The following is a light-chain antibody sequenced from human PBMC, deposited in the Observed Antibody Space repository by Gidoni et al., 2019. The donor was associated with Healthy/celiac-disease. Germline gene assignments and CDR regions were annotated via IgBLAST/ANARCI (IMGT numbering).Light chain of an antibody. CDR2: LDS. J-gene: IGKJ2*01. CDR3: MQPLQTNT. CDR1: QSLLHSNGYNY. V-gene: IGKV2-28*01. Sequence: DIAMTQSPLHLPVTPGAPASISCRPSQSLLHSNGYNYLDWYRQKPGQSPPLLIYLDSNRASGVPDRVSFSGSGTDFTLTLSRVGAEDVGFYDCMQPLQTNTFGQGTKLEIK.